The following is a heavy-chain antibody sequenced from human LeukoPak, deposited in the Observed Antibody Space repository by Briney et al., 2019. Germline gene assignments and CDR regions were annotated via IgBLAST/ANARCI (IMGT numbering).Heavy chain of an antibody. D-gene: IGHD2-15*01. V-gene: IGHV3-9*01. CDR1: GFTFDDYA. Sequence: PGGSLRLSCAASGFTFDDYAMHWVRQAPGKGLEWVSGISWNSGSIGYADSVKGRFTISRDNAKNSLYLQMNSLRAEDTALYYCAKGSSGGSCYRPLDYWGQGTLVTVPS. CDR3: AKGSSGGSCYRPLDY. J-gene: IGHJ4*02. CDR2: ISWNSGSI.